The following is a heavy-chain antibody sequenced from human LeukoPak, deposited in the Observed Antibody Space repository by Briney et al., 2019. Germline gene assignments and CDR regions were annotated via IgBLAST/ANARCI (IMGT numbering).Heavy chain of an antibody. D-gene: IGHD6-13*01. CDR2: ISAYNGKT. Sequence: VASVKVSCKASGYTFTSYGISWVGQAPGQGGEWMGWISAYNGKTNYAQKLQGRVTMTTDTSTSTAYMELRSLRSDDTAVYYCARERAGTGGIRRDDYWGQGTLVTVSS. J-gene: IGHJ4*02. CDR3: ARERAGTGGIRRDDY. CDR1: GYTFTSYG. V-gene: IGHV1-18*01.